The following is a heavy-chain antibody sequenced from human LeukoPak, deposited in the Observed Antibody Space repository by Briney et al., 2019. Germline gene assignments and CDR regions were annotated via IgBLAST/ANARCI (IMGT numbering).Heavy chain of an antibody. CDR3: GAARQYVGAFDI. V-gene: IGHV3-48*03. CDR2: ISNSGSTI. CDR1: GLTFTNYE. D-gene: IGHD3-16*01. Sequence: GGSLRLSCAASGLTFTNYELYWVRQAPGKGLEWTSYISNSGSTIKYADSVRGRFTISSDNAKKSLYLQMNSLRAEDTGVYYCGAARQYVGAFDIWGQGTLVTVSS. J-gene: IGHJ3*02.